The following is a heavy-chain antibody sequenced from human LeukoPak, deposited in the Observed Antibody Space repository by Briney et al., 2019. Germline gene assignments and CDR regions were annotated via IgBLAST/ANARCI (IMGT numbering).Heavy chain of an antibody. CDR2: ISGSGGST. D-gene: IGHD2-15*01. V-gene: IGHV3-23*01. Sequence: GGSLRLSCATSGFTFSSYAMSWVRQAPGKGLEWVSAISGSGGSTYYADSVKGRFTISRDNSKNTLYLQMNSLRAEDTAVYYCAKTPATYGGNPLFDYWGQGTLVTVSS. J-gene: IGHJ4*02. CDR1: GFTFSSYA. CDR3: AKTPATYGGNPLFDY.